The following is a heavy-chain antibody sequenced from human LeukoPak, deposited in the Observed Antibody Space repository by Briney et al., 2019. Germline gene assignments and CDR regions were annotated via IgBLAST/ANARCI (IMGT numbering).Heavy chain of an antibody. D-gene: IGHD3-22*01. CDR3: TRGVYYYDSLSFDP. CDR2: IRSKAYGGTT. Sequence: PGRSLRLSCTASVFAFGDYAMSWFRQAPGKGLEWVGFIRSKAYGGTTEYAASVKGRFTISRDDSKSIAYLQMNSLKTEDTAVYYCTRGVYYYDSLSFDPWGQGTLVTVSS. CDR1: VFAFGDYA. J-gene: IGHJ5*02. V-gene: IGHV3-49*03.